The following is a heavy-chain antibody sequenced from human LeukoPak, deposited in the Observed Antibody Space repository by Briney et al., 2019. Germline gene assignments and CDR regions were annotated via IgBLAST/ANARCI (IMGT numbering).Heavy chain of an antibody. D-gene: IGHD6-13*01. V-gene: IGHV1-2*02. CDR1: GFTFTDYY. J-gene: IGHJ4*02. Sequence: ASVKVSCKASGFTFTDYYIHWVRQAPGQGLEWMGSIHPKSGGTKYAQKFQGRVTVTRDTSISATYMELSRLTSDDTAVYYCARDPPAAGSTGFDFWGQGTLVTVSS. CDR3: ARDPPAAGSTGFDF. CDR2: IHPKSGGT.